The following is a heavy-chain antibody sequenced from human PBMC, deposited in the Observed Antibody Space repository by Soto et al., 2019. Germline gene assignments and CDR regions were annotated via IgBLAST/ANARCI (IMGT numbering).Heavy chain of an antibody. D-gene: IGHD3-9*01. J-gene: IGHJ5*01. CDR2: ISSSCSTS. V-gene: IGHV3-11*01. Sequence: KGLEWVSYISSSCSTSYYADAVKGRFTISRDNAKNSLYLQMNSLRAEDTAVFFFSSKGRDTTLDPGLGIPAQPIFRSRHS. CDR3: SSKGRDTTLDPGLGIPAQPIFRSRHS.